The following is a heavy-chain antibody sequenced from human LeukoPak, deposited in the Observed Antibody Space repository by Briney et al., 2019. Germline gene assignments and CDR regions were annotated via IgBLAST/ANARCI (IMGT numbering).Heavy chain of an antibody. CDR3: ARFSSTGLEY. J-gene: IGHJ4*02. CDR1: GGSISSYF. V-gene: IGHV4-59*01. Sequence: SETLSLTCTVSGGSISSYFWSWIRQPPGKGLEWIGYIYYSGSTNYNPSLKSRVTISVDTSKNQFSLNLSSVTAADTAVYYCARFSSTGLEYWGQGTLVTVSS. CDR2: IYYSGST. D-gene: IGHD1-1*01.